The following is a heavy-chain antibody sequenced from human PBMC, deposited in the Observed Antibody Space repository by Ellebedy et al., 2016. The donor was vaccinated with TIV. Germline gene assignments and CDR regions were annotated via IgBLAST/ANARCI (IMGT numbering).Heavy chain of an antibody. CDR1: GFSFRSYW. CDR2: IYQDGSVQ. V-gene: IGHV3-7*01. D-gene: IGHD4-17*01. Sequence: GGSLKISCAATGFSFRSYWMSWVRQAPGKGLEWVANIYQDGSVQYSLDSLKGRFTISRDNAINSLFLQMNSLRAGDTAMYYCARRGSYGDYAVQVNSWFDRWGRGTLVTVS. J-gene: IGHJ5*02. CDR3: ARRGSYGDYAVQVNSWFDR.